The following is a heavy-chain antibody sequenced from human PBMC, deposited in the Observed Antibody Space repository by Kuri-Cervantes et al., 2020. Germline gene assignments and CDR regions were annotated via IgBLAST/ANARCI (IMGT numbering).Heavy chain of an antibody. CDR2: VYYTGGT. CDR3: ARERPAYPFDP. CDR1: GGSISGYY. Sequence: WGSLRLSCAVSGGSISGYYWNWIRQPPGKGLEWIGYVYYTGGTSYNPSLKSRVAISLDTSKNQFPLKLTSVTTTDTAVHYSARERPAYPFDPWGQGILVTVSS. D-gene: IGHD3-16*01. V-gene: IGHV4-59*01. J-gene: IGHJ5*02.